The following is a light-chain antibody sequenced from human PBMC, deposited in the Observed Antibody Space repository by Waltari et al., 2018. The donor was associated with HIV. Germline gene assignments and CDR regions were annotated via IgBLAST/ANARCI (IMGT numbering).Light chain of an antibody. J-gene: IGLJ3*02. V-gene: IGLV2-23*02. Sequence: QSALTQSASVSGSPGQSITLSCSGTWSDIGSYDLVSWYQHFPGKAPKRILYDVNERPSGVSPRYSGSKSGNTASLVISGLQSEDEADYYCCSYAGSDTFVVFGGGTRLTV. CDR3: CSYAGSDTFVV. CDR1: WSDIGSYDL. CDR2: DVN.